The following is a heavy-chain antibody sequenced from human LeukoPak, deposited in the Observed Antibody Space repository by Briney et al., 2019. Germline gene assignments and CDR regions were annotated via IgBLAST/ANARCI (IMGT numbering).Heavy chain of an antibody. CDR1: GGTFSSYA. D-gene: IGHD4-17*01. CDR3: ARDRTNDYGDSNWFDP. V-gene: IGHV1-69*05. J-gene: IGHJ5*02. Sequence: SVKVSCKASGGTFSSYAISWVRQSPGQGLEWMGGIIPIFGTANYAQKFQGRVTMTTDESTSTAYMELSSLRSEDTAVYYCARDRTNDYGDSNWFDPWGQGTLVTVSS. CDR2: IIPIFGTA.